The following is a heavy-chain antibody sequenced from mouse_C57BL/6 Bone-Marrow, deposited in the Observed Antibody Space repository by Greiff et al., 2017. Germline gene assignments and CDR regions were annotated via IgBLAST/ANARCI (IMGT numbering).Heavy chain of an antibody. CDR3: ARGSYYYGSSLYYAMDY. CDR2: ISSGSSTI. D-gene: IGHD1-1*01. J-gene: IGHJ4*01. V-gene: IGHV5-17*01. CDR1: GFTFSDYG. Sequence: EVKVVESGGGLVKPGGSLKLSCAASGFTFSDYGMHWVRQAPEKGLEWVAYISSGSSTIYYADTVKARFTISRDNAKNTLFLQMTSLRSEDTAMYYCARGSYYYGSSLYYAMDYWGQGTSVTVSS.